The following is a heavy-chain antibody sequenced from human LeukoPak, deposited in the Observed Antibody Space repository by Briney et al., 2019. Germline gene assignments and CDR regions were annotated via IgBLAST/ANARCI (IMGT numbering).Heavy chain of an antibody. CDR3: AKDRIPLLGCGDYGVC. D-gene: IGHD4-17*01. J-gene: IGHJ4*02. Sequence: GGSLRLSCAASGFTFSSYAMSWVRQAPGKGLEWVSAISGSGGSTYYTDSVKGRFTISRDNSKNTLYLQMNSLRAEDTAVYYCAKDRIPLLGCGDYGVCWGQGTLVTVSS. CDR1: GFTFSSYA. V-gene: IGHV3-23*01. CDR2: ISGSGGST.